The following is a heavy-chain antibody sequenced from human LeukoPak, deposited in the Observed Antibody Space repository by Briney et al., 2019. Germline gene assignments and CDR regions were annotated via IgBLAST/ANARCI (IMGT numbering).Heavy chain of an antibody. CDR3: ARGRYSSGWYLLYFDY. Sequence: ASVKVSCKASGYTFTSYDINWVRQATGQGLEWMGWMNPNSGNTGYAQKFQGRVTMTRNTSISTAYMELSSLRSEDTAVYYCARGRYSSGWYLLYFDYWGQGTLVTVSS. V-gene: IGHV1-8*01. D-gene: IGHD6-19*01. CDR1: GYTFTSYD. J-gene: IGHJ4*02. CDR2: MNPNSGNT.